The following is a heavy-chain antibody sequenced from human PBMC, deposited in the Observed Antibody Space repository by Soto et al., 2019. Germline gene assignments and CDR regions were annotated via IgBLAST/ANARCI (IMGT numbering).Heavy chain of an antibody. CDR2: IIPILGTT. V-gene: IGHV1-69*01. D-gene: IGHD2-2*01. CDR1: GNTLSSYT. Sequence: QVQLVQSGAEVKKPGSSVKVSCKASGNTLSSYTFTWVRQAPGKGFELLGGIIPILGTTDYAQKFQRRVTITADESTTTVYMELSGLTSEDTAMYYCARGYQPMLPFDYWGQGTLVTVSS. CDR3: ARGYQPMLPFDY. J-gene: IGHJ4*02.